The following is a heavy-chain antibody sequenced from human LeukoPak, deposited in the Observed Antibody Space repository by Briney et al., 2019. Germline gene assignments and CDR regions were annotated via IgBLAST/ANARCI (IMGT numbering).Heavy chain of an antibody. CDR3: AKDGREWPRSLDY. D-gene: IGHD5-12*01. CDR2: INTDGSST. CDR1: GFTFISYW. V-gene: IGHV3-74*01. Sequence: GGSLRLSCAASGFTFISYWMHWVRQAPGRGLVWVSRINTDGSSTSYADSVKGRFTISRDNSKNTLYLQMNSLRAEDTAVYYCAKDGREWPRSLDYWGQGTLVTVSS. J-gene: IGHJ4*02.